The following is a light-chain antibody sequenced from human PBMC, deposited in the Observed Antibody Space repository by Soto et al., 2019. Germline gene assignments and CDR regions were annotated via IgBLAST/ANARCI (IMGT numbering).Light chain of an antibody. CDR3: QTWGTGIQV. CDR2: LNSDGSH. Sequence: QLVLTQSPSASASLGASVKLTCTLSSGHSSYAIAWHQQRPEKGPRYLMKLNSDGSHSKGDGITDRFSGSSSGAERYLTISSLQSEDEADYYCQTWGTGIQVFGGGTQLTVL. J-gene: IGLJ2*01. CDR1: SGHSSYA. V-gene: IGLV4-69*01.